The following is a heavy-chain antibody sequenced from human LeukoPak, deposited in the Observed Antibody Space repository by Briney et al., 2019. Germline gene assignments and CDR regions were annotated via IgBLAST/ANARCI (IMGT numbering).Heavy chain of an antibody. CDR2: ISSRSTYI. CDR1: GFSFSSYT. Sequence: GGSLRLSCAASGFSFSSYTMNWVRQAPGKGLEWVSSISSRSTYIYYADSLKGRFTISRDNAKNSLYLQMNSLRAEDTAVYYCAKYDYYDTSGYRDWGQGTLVTVSS. V-gene: IGHV3-21*01. D-gene: IGHD3-22*01. CDR3: AKYDYYDTSGYRD. J-gene: IGHJ4*02.